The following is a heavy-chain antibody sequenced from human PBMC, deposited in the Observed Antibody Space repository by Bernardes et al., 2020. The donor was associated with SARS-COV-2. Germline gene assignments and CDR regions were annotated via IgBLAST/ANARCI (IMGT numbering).Heavy chain of an antibody. D-gene: IGHD6-25*01. V-gene: IGHV3-74*01. Sequence: GGSLRLSCAASGFTFRSYWMHWVRQAPGKGLVWVSRINGDGSRTFYADSVKGRFTISRDNAKNTLYLQMNSLRTEDTAEYYCAGEWTAGDAFDIWGQGTMVTVSS. J-gene: IGHJ3*02. CDR2: INGDGSRT. CDR3: AGEWTAGDAFDI. CDR1: GFTFRSYW.